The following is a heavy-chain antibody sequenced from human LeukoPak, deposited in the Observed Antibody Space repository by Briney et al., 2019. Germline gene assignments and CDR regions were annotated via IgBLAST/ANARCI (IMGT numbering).Heavy chain of an antibody. V-gene: IGHV4-39*01. Sequence: SETLSLTCIVSGGSINRSGYSWGWVRQPSGKGLEWIGSFYYNGNTYYNPSLERRLTISVDTSKNQFSLKLSSVTAADTAVYYCARQITSEYFQDWGQGTLVTVSS. D-gene: IGHD1-1*01. CDR1: GGSINRSGYS. CDR3: ARQITSEYFQD. CDR2: FYYNGNT. J-gene: IGHJ1*01.